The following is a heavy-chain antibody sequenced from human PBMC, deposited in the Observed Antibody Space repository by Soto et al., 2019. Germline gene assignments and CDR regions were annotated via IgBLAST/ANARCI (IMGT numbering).Heavy chain of an antibody. CDR3: ARDEEVVVAATDFDY. D-gene: IGHD2-15*01. Sequence: GGSLRLSCAASGFTFSRNSMNWVRQAPGKGLEWVSSISSSSTYIYYADSVKGRFTISRDNAKNSLYLQMNSLRAEDTAVYYCARDEEVVVAATDFDYWGQGTLVTVSS. V-gene: IGHV3-21*01. CDR2: ISSSSTYI. J-gene: IGHJ4*02. CDR1: GFTFSRNS.